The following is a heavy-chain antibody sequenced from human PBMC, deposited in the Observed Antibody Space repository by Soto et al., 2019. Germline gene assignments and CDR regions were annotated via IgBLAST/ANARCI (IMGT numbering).Heavy chain of an antibody. CDR3: ARVLVGAFDF. CDR2: INHRGST. Sequence: KSSETLSLTCAVYGGSFSDYFWTWIRQSPGKGLEWIGDINHRGSTSYNPSLKSRVTISLDTSKNQFSLRLTSVTAADTTVYYCARVLVGAFDFWGQGTLVTVSS. D-gene: IGHD1-26*01. J-gene: IGHJ4*02. CDR1: GGSFSDYF. V-gene: IGHV4-34*01.